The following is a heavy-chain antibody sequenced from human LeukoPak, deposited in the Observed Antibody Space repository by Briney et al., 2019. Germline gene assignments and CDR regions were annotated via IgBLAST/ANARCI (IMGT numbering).Heavy chain of an antibody. CDR3: ARDLGTDQQLIFFDY. Sequence: ASVKVSCKASGYTFTSFGISWVRQAPGQGLEWMGWISAYNGNTNYAQKLQGRVTMTTDTSTSTAYMELRSLRSDDTAAYYCARDLGTDQQLIFFDYWGQGTLVTVSS. V-gene: IGHV1-18*04. CDR1: GYTFTSFG. J-gene: IGHJ4*02. D-gene: IGHD6-13*01. CDR2: ISAYNGNT.